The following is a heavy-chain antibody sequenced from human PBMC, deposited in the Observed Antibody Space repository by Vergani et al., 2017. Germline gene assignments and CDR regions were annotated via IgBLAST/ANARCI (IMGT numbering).Heavy chain of an antibody. V-gene: IGHV1-2*02. Sequence: QVQLVQSGAEVKKPGSSVKVSCKSSGYTFTDYFMHWLRQAPVQGLEWMGWINPNSGGTNYAQKLQGRVTMTRDTSISTAYMELSNLRSDDTAVYYCARVGTSSNRDYFDYWGQGTLVTVSS. J-gene: IGHJ4*02. D-gene: IGHD2-2*01. CDR1: GYTFTDYF. CDR3: ARVGTSSNRDYFDY. CDR2: INPNSGGT.